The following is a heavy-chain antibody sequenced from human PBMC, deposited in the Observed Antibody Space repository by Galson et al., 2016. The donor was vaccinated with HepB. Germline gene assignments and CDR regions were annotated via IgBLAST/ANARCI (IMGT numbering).Heavy chain of an antibody. J-gene: IGHJ5*02. D-gene: IGHD3-22*01. CDR2: IYYSGST. CDR1: GGSISSSSYY. V-gene: IGHV4-39*01. Sequence: SETLSLTCTVSGGSISSSSYYWGWIRQPPGKGLEWIGSIYYSGSTYYNPSLKSRVTISVDTSKNPFSLKLSSVTAADTAVYYCATSGNYYYDSSGYYPNWFDPWGQGTLATVSS. CDR3: ATSGNYYYDSSGYYPNWFDP.